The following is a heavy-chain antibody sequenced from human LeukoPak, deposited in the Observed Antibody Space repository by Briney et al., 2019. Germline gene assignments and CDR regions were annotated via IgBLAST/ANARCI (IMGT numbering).Heavy chain of an antibody. Sequence: SVKVSCKASGGTFSSYAISWVRQAPGQGLEWMGGIIPIFGTANYAQKFQGRVTITADESTSTAYMELSSLRSEDTAVYYCARVKDIVVVVAATVGLHGMDVWGQGTTVTVSS. CDR1: GGTFSSYA. V-gene: IGHV1-69*01. J-gene: IGHJ6*02. CDR3: ARVKDIVVVVAATVGLHGMDV. CDR2: IIPIFGTA. D-gene: IGHD2-15*01.